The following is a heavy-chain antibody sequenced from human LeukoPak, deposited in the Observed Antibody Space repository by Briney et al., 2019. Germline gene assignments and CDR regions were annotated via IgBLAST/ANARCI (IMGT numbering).Heavy chain of an antibody. D-gene: IGHD5-18*01. CDR2: INGNGGST. CDR3: ARGDTSMVPPAFDY. Sequence: GGSLRLFCGAPGFPFDDYGMSWVRQAPGKGLEWVSGINGNGGSTGYADSVKGRFIISRDNAKNSLYLQMNSLRAEDTALYHCARGDTSMVPPAFDYWGQGTLVTVSS. CDR1: GFPFDDYG. V-gene: IGHV3-20*01. J-gene: IGHJ4*02.